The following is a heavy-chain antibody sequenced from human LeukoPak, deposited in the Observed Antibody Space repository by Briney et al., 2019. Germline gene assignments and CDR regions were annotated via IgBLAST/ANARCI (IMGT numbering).Heavy chain of an antibody. CDR2: ISYDGSNK. Sequence: GGSLRLSCAASGFTFSSYAMHWVRQAPGKGLEWVAVISYDGSNKYYADSVKGRFTISRDNSKNTLYLQMNSLGAEDTAVYYCARDRGPFDYWGQGTLVTVSS. J-gene: IGHJ4*02. V-gene: IGHV3-30*01. CDR1: GFTFSSYA. D-gene: IGHD6-25*01. CDR3: ARDRGPFDY.